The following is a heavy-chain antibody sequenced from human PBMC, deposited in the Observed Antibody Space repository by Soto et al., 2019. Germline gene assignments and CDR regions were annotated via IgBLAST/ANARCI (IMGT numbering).Heavy chain of an antibody. CDR3: AMRPGYSPSDY. Sequence: QVQLVQSGAEVKKPGSSVKVSCKASGGTFSGNVISWVRQAPGQGLEWMGGIIPIFGKTNYAQKFLGRVTITADKSTSTAYMELSSLRSEDTAMYHCAMRPGYSPSDYWGQGTLVTASS. CDR2: IIPIFGKT. D-gene: IGHD5-18*01. CDR1: GGTFSGNV. V-gene: IGHV1-69*06. J-gene: IGHJ4*02.